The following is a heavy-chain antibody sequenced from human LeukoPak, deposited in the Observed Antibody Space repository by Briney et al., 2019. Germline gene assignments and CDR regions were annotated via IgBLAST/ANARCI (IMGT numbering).Heavy chain of an antibody. CDR2: INPYNGNT. CDR1: GYTFISHG. V-gene: IGHV1-18*01. J-gene: IGHJ4*02. CDR3: ARDHGSSGHDY. D-gene: IGHD6-19*01. Sequence: VASVKVSCKASGYTFISHGISWVRQAPGQGLEWMGWINPYNGNTNYAQKLQGRVTMTTDTSTSTAYMELRSLRSDDTAVYYCARDHGSSGHDYWGQGTLVTVSS.